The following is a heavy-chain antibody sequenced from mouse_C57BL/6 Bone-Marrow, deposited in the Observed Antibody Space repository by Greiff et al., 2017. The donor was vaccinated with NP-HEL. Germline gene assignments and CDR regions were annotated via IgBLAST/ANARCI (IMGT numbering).Heavy chain of an antibody. CDR1: GYTFTDYE. J-gene: IGHJ3*01. Sequence: VKLQESGAELVRPGASVTLSCKASGYTFTDYEMHWVKQTPVHGLEWIGAIDPETGGTAYNQKFKGKAILTADKSSSTAYMELRSLTSEDSAVDYCTRFPYEYRFAYWGQGTLVTVSA. CDR2: IDPETGGT. V-gene: IGHV1-15*01. D-gene: IGHD5-2*01. CDR3: TRFPYEYRFAY.